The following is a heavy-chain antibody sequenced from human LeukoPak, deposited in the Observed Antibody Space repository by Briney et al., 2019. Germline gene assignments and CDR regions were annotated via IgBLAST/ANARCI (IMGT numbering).Heavy chain of an antibody. CDR3: ARPPDYGDYGGGQGAFDI. Sequence: GRSLRLSCAASGFTYSSHNMHWVRQTPGKGLEWVALISSDGNNKYYADSVKGRFTISRDNSKNTLYLQMNSLRAEDTAVYYCARPPDYGDYGGGQGAFDIWGQGTMVTVSS. J-gene: IGHJ3*02. V-gene: IGHV3-30-3*01. CDR2: ISSDGNNK. D-gene: IGHD4-17*01. CDR1: GFTYSSHN.